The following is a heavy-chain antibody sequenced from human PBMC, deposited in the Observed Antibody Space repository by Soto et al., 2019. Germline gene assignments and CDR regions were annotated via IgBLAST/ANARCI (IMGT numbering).Heavy chain of an antibody. Sequence: NPSETLSLTCTVSGGSIRSSDYYWGWIGQSPGKGPEWIGSVFYTGFTSYNPSLESRVSVSVDTSKNQFSLKVSGVSAADTAVYYCATSQKGYNWNYFDHWGQGALVTVSS. CDR2: VFYTGFT. D-gene: IGHD1-20*01. CDR3: ATSQKGYNWNYFDH. CDR1: GGSIRSSDYY. J-gene: IGHJ4*02. V-gene: IGHV4-39*01.